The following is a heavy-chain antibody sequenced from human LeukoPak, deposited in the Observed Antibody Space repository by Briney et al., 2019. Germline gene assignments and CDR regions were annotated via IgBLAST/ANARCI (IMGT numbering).Heavy chain of an antibody. CDR2: INPNSGGT. V-gene: IGHV1-2*02. CDR1: GYTFTGYH. CDR3: ARVLSSYGSGIHPALGAFDI. D-gene: IGHD3-10*01. J-gene: IGHJ3*02. Sequence: ASVKVSCKASGYTFTGYHMHWVRQAPGQGLEWMGWINPNSGGTNYAQKFQGRVTMTRDTSISTAYMELSRLRSDDTAVYYCARVLSSYGSGIHPALGAFDIWGQGTMVTVSS.